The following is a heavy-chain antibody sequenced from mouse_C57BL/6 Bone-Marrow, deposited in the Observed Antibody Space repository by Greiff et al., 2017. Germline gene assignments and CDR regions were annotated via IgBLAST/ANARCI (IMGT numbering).Heavy chain of an antibody. Sequence: VQLQQSGPELVKPGASVKISCKASGYAFSSSWMNWVKQRPGKGLEWIGRIYPGDGDTNYNGKFKGTATLTADKSSSTAYMQLSSLTSEDSAVYFCARDGSSYDFDVWGTGTTVTVSS. J-gene: IGHJ1*03. CDR3: ARDGSSYDFDV. V-gene: IGHV1-82*01. D-gene: IGHD1-1*01. CDR1: GYAFSSSW. CDR2: IYPGDGDT.